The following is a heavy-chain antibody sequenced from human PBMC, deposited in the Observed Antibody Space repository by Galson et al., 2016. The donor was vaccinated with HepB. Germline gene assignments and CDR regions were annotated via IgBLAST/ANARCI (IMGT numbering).Heavy chain of an antibody. J-gene: IGHJ3*01. V-gene: IGHV3-30*03. CDR1: GFTFNNYG. D-gene: IGHD3-10*01. CDR3: AGDRGYRALDL. CDR2: ISHDGTTT. Sequence: SLRLSCAASGFTFNNYGMHWVRQAPGKGLDWVEVISHDGTTTYSADSVKGRFTISRDNSKHTLYLQMTSLRPEDTAIYYCAGDRGYRALDLWGQGTTVTVSS.